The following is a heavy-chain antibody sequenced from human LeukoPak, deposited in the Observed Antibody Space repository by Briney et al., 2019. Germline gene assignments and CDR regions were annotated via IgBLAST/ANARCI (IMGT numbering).Heavy chain of an antibody. J-gene: IGHJ6*02. V-gene: IGHV3-23*01. CDR2: ISGSGGST. CDR1: GFTFSSYA. CDR3: AKAGELPNLGYYYGMDV. D-gene: IGHD1-26*01. Sequence: GGSLRLSCAASGFTFSSYAMSWVRQAPGKGLEWVSAISGSGGSTYYADSVKGRFTISRDNSKNTLYLQMNSLRAEDTAVYYCAKAGELPNLGYYYGMDVWGQGTTVPVSS.